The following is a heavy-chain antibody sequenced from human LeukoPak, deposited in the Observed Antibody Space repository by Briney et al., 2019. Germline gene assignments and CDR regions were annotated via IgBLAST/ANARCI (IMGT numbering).Heavy chain of an antibody. J-gene: IGHJ4*02. D-gene: IGHD2-8*01. Sequence: GASVKVSCKASGYTFTSSYLHWVRQAPGQGLEWMGMISPSGASTTYAQKFQGRVTMTRDTSTSTVYMELSSLRSEDTAVYYCARPAQGNGFDYWGQGSLVSVSS. CDR3: ARPAQGNGFDY. CDR1: GYTFTSSY. CDR2: ISPSGAST. V-gene: IGHV1-46*01.